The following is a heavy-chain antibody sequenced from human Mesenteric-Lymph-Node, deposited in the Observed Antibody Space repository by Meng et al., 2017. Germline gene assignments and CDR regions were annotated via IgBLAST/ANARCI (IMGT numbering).Heavy chain of an antibody. Sequence: GESLKISCAASGFTFSSYSMNWVRQAPGKGLEWVSSISSSSSYIYYADSVKGRFTISRDNAKNSLYLQMHSLRAEDTAVYYCATEYSSSSYYYGMDVWGQGTTVTVSS. CDR2: ISSSSSYI. V-gene: IGHV3-21*01. CDR3: ATEYSSSSYYYGMDV. J-gene: IGHJ6*02. D-gene: IGHD6-13*01. CDR1: GFTFSSYS.